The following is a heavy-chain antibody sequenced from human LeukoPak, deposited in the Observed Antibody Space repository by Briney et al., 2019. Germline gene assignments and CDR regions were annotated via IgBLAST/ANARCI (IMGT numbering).Heavy chain of an antibody. D-gene: IGHD4-17*01. CDR2: ISGSGGST. CDR3: AKDSSSYGDYENWFDP. CDR1: GFTFSSYA. V-gene: IGHV3-23*01. Sequence: GGSLRLSCAASGFTFSSYAMSWVRQAPGKGLEWVSAISGSGGSTYYADSVKGRFTNARDNFKNTLYLQMNSLRAEDTAVYYCAKDSSSYGDYENWFDPWGQGTLVTVSS. J-gene: IGHJ5*02.